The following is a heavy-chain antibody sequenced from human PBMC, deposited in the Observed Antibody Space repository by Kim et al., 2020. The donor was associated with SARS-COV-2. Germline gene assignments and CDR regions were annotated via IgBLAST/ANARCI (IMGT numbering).Heavy chain of an antibody. CDR1: GFTFNTHA. Sequence: GGSLRLSCAASGFTFNTHAMHWVRQAPGKGLVWVALIKYDGSNKCYADSVKGRFTISRDNSKNTLYVQMNSLRGEDTAVYYCASSLALGDANDFDYWGQGTLVTVSS. J-gene: IGHJ4*02. CDR2: IKYDGSNK. CDR3: ASSLALGDANDFDY. D-gene: IGHD2-15*01. V-gene: IGHV3-30*04.